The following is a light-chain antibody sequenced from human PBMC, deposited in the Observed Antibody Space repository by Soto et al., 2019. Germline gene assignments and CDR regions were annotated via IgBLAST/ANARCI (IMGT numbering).Light chain of an antibody. Sequence: EIVLTQSPGTLSLSPGERATLSCRASQSISSSYLAWYQQKPGQAPRLVMYVASSRATGIPDRFSGFGSGTDFTITISRLEPEDSAVYYCQQYGSSPPFTFGPGTKVDIK. V-gene: IGKV3-20*01. CDR1: QSISSSY. J-gene: IGKJ3*01. CDR2: VAS. CDR3: QQYGSSPPFT.